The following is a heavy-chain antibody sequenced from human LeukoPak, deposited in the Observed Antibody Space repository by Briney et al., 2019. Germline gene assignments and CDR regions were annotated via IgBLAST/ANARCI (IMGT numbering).Heavy chain of an antibody. CDR1: GFTFSSYW. V-gene: IGHV3-7*01. J-gene: IGHJ4*02. D-gene: IGHD3-10*01. Sequence: GGSLILSCAASGFTFSSYWMSWPPQAQGNGLEWVTNIKQDGSEKYYVDSVKGRFTISRDNAKNLLYLQMNSLSAEDTAVYCWARGRWYGELSLDYWGQGTLVTVSS. CDR2: IKQDGSEK. CDR3: ARGRWYGELSLDY.